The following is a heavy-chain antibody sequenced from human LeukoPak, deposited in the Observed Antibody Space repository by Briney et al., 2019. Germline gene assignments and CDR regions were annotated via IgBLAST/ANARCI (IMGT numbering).Heavy chain of an antibody. D-gene: IGHD5-18*01. CDR3: ARTARVFDY. V-gene: IGHV4-4*09. Sequence: SETLSLTCAASDYTITSFYLSWIRQPPGKGLEVIGYTYVGGDTNYNPSLKSRVTMSLDTSKHQVYLKMTSVTAADTAVYYCARTARVFDYWGPGILVTVSS. J-gene: IGHJ4*02. CDR1: DYTITSFY. CDR2: TYVGGDT.